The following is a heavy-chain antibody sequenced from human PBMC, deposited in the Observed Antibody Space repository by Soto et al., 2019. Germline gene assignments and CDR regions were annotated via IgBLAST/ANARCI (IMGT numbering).Heavy chain of an antibody. CDR1: GYIFTSYA. Sequence: QVHLGQSGAEAKKPGASVKVSCKAAGYIFTSYAIHWVRQAPGQRLEWMGWINVGSGDTRYSQKLQGRVTITRETSASTAHMELSSLKSQDTGVYYCARSSGMCGTAAAQYGLDVWGQGTTVTVSS. CDR2: INVGSGDT. J-gene: IGHJ6*02. D-gene: IGHD6-13*01. V-gene: IGHV1-3*01. CDR3: ARSSGMCGTAAAQYGLDV.